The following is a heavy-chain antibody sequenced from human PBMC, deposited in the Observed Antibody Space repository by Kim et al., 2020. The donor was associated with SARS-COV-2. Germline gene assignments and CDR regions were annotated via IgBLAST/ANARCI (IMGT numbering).Heavy chain of an antibody. Sequence: YTESVKGRFTISRDNSKNTLYLQMSSLRAEDTAIYYCARDRDATGSNYDSWGQGTLVTVSS. V-gene: IGHV3-30*10. D-gene: IGHD3-10*01. J-gene: IGHJ5*01. CDR3: ARDRDATGSNYDS.